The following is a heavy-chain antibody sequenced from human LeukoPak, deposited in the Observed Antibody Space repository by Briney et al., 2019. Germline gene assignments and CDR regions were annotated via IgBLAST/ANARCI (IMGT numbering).Heavy chain of an antibody. D-gene: IGHD2-15*01. CDR2: ITGGGTNT. Sequence: PGGSLRLSCVASRFTFTTYAMAWVRQAPGKKLECVAVITGGGTNTYHADSVKGRFTISRDNSKNTLSLQMNGLRVEDTAKYYCAKGTLESCSGSRCYPFDYWGQGTLVTVSS. CDR3: AKGTLESCSGSRCYPFDY. V-gene: IGHV3-23*01. J-gene: IGHJ4*02. CDR1: RFTFTTYA.